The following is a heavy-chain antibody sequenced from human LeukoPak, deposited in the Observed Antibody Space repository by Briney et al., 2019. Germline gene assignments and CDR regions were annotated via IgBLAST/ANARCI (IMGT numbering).Heavy chain of an antibody. Sequence: PGGSLRLSCAASGFTFSSYAMSWVRQAPGKGLEWVSAISGSGGSTYYADSVKGRFTISRDNSKNTLYLQMNSLRAEDTAVYYCAKVKIAATDYYYYYGMDVWGQGTTVTVSS. D-gene: IGHD6-6*01. CDR2: ISGSGGST. J-gene: IGHJ6*02. CDR3: AKVKIAATDYYYYYGMDV. CDR1: GFTFSSYA. V-gene: IGHV3-23*01.